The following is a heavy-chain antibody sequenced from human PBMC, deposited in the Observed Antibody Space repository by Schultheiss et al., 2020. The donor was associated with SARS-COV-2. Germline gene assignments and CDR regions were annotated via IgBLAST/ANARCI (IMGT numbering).Heavy chain of an antibody. CDR1: GFTFSDYY. V-gene: IGHV3-11*06. CDR3: TRDGDLGPFDS. Sequence: GGSLRLSCAASGFTFSDYYMSWIRQAPGKGLEWVSSISSSSNYIYYADSVKGRFTISRDNSKNTLYLQMNSLRVEDTAVYYCTRDGDLGPFDSWGQGTLVTVSS. J-gene: IGHJ4*02. CDR2: ISSSSNYI. D-gene: IGHD7-27*01.